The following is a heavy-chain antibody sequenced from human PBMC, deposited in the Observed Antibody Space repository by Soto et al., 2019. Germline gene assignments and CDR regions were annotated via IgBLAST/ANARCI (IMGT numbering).Heavy chain of an antibody. Sequence: PGGSLTLSCAASGFTFSSYWMHWVRQAPGKGLVWVSRMNEDGGTTDYADSVQGRFTISTDNAKNTLYLQMESLRVEDTAVYYCASDLSGRADVWGQGTTVTVSS. CDR1: GFTFSSYW. CDR2: MNEDGGTT. J-gene: IGHJ6*02. CDR3: ASDLSGRADV. V-gene: IGHV3-74*01. D-gene: IGHD3-10*01.